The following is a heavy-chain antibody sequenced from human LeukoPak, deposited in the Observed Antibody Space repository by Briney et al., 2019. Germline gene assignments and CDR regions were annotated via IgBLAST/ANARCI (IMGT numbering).Heavy chain of an antibody. J-gene: IGHJ4*02. CDR1: GGSMSSYH. CDR2: IYYSGST. Sequence: SETLSLTCTVSGGSMSSYHWNWIRQPPGKRLEWIGDIYYSGSTNYNPSLKSRVTISVDTSKNQFSLKLSSVTAADTAVYYCARAADYDILTGYPYYFDFWGQGTRVTVSS. V-gene: IGHV4-59*01. CDR3: ARAADYDILTGYPYYFDF. D-gene: IGHD3-9*01.